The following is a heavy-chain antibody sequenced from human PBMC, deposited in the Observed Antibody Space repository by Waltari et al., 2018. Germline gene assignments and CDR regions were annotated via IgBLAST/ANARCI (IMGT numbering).Heavy chain of an antibody. V-gene: IGHV3-7*01. J-gene: IGHJ6*02. D-gene: IGHD6-13*01. Sequence: EVQLVASGGGLVQPGGSLRLSCAASGFTFSSYWLRWVRQAPGKGLEWVANIKQDGSEKNKVDSVKVRVTSSRDNAKNSLYLQMNSLRAEDTAVYYCARASGSSSWIYYYYGMDVWGQGTTVTVSS. CDR1: GFTFSSYW. CDR3: ARASGSSSWIYYYYGMDV. CDR2: IKQDGSEK.